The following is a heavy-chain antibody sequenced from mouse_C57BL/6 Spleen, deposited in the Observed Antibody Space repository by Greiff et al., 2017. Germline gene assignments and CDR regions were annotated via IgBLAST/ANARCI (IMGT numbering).Heavy chain of an antibody. CDR1: GFSFNTYA. V-gene: IGHV10-1*01. J-gene: IGHJ3*01. D-gene: IGHD2-5*01. Sequence: GGGLVQPKGSLKLSCAASGFSFNTYAMNWVRQAPGKGLDWVARIRSKSNNYATYYADSVKDRFTISRDDSESMLYLQMNNLKTEDTAMYYCVRHLSNSEEIGFAYWGQGTLVTVSA. CDR3: VRHLSNSEEIGFAY. CDR2: IRSKSNNYAT.